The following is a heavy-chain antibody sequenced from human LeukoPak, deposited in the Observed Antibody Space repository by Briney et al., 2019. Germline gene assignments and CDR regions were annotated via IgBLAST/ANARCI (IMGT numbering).Heavy chain of an antibody. CDR1: GGSFSGYY. CDR2: INHSGST. J-gene: IGHJ6*03. D-gene: IGHD3-3*01. V-gene: IGHV4-34*01. Sequence: SETLSLTCAVYGGSFSGYYWSWIRQPPGKGLEWIGEINHSGSTNYNPSLKSRVTISVDTSKNQFSLKLSSVTAADTAVYYCARGRYYDFWSGYFYYYYYYMDVWGKGTTVTVPS. CDR3: ARGRYYDFWSGYFYYYYYYMDV.